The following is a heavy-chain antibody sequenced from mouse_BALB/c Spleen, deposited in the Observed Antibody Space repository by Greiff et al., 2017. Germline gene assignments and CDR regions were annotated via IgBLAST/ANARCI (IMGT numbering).Heavy chain of an antibody. V-gene: IGHV5-12-2*01. CDR3: ARHGNYEGVDY. J-gene: IGHJ2*01. D-gene: IGHD2-1*01. Sequence: EVQLVESGGGLVQPGGSLKLSCAASGFTFSSYTMSWVRQTPETRLEWVAYISNGGGSTYYPDTVKGRFTISRDNAKNTLYLQMSSLKSEDTAMYYCARHGNYEGVDYWGQGTTLTVSS. CDR2: ISNGGGST. CDR1: GFTFSSYT.